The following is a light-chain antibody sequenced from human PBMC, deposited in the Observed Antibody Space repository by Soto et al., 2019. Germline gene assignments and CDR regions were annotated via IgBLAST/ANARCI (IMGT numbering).Light chain of an antibody. J-gene: IGKJ5*01. V-gene: IGKV3D-20*02. CDR3: QKRSNWPLIT. CDR1: PTASSSH. CDR2: DAY. Sequence: EIVLPQSPGALSLSPVERSPLSCSSSPTASSSHLAGYHKKPGQAPRLIIYDAYSRATGISDRFSGSGSGTDFTLTISRLESEDFAVYYCQKRSNWPLITCGNGQRRELK.